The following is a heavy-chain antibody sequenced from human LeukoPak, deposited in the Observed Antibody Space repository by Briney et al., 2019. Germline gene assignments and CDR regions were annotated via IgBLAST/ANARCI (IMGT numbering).Heavy chain of an antibody. CDR1: GGSFSGYH. J-gene: IGHJ6*03. CDR2: INHSGST. D-gene: IGHD6-6*01. V-gene: IGHV4-34*01. Sequence: SETLSLTCAVYGGSFSGYHWSWIRQPPGKGLEWIGEINHSGSTNYNPSLKSRVTISVDTSKNQFSLKLSSVTAADTAVYYCARDLGSSSSVYYYYYYMDVWGKGTTVTVSS. CDR3: ARDLGSSSSVYYYYYYMDV.